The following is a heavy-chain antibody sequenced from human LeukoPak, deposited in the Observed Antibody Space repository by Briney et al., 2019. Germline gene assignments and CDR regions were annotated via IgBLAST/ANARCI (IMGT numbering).Heavy chain of an antibody. Sequence: SETLSLTCAVSGGSISSSNWWGWVRQSPGKGLEWIGESDHSGTTNYNPSLKSRVTISVDKSKNQFSLKLNSVTAADTAVYYCARDNRSSWYERTFDYWGQGTLVTVSS. CDR3: ARDNRSSWYERTFDY. CDR2: SDHSGTT. D-gene: IGHD6-13*01. CDR1: GGSISSSNW. J-gene: IGHJ4*02. V-gene: IGHV4-4*02.